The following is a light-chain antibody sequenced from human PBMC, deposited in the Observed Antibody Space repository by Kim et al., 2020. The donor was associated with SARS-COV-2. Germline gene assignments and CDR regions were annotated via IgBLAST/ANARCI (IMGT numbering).Light chain of an antibody. CDR3: QAWDSGTGV. CDR2: QDN. Sequence: SYELTQPPSVSVSPGQTASITCSGDKLGDKYACWYQQKPGQSPVLVIYQDNKRPSGIPERFSGSNSGNTATLTISGTRAMDEADYYCQAWDSGTGVFGT. J-gene: IGLJ1*01. CDR1: KLGDKY. V-gene: IGLV3-1*01.